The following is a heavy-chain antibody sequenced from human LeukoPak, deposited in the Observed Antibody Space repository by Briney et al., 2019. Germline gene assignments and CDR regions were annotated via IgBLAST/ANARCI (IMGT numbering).Heavy chain of an antibody. Sequence: GGSLRLSCAVSGFTFSDYYMSWIRQAPGMGLEWISYIGTRSNPIYYADSVKGRFTISRDDAKNSLYLQMNSLRDEDTVEYFAERQARSSGRYFDYWGQGILVTVSS. V-gene: IGHV3-11*01. D-gene: IGHD3-10*01. CDR2: IGTRSNPI. CDR1: GFTFSDYY. CDR3: ERQARSSGRYFDY. J-gene: IGHJ4*02.